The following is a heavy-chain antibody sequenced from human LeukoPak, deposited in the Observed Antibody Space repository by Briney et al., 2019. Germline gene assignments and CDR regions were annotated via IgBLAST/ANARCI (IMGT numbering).Heavy chain of an antibody. CDR3: ARGPNVLLWCGELFLEGPFDY. D-gene: IGHD3-10*01. CDR1: GGSFSGYY. V-gene: IGHV4-34*01. J-gene: IGHJ4*02. CDR2: INHSGST. Sequence: SETLSLTCAVYGGSFSGYYWSWIRQPPGKGLEWIGEINHSGSTNYNPSLKSRVTISVDTSKNQFSLKLSSVTAADTAVYYCARGPNVLLWCGELFLEGPFDYWGQGTLVTVSS.